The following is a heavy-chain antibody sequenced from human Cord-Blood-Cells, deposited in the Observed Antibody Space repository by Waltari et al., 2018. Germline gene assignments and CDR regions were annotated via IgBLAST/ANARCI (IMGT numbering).Heavy chain of an antibody. CDR1: GGSFSGYY. D-gene: IGHD1-1*01. Sequence: QVQLQQWGAGLLKPSETLSLTCAVYGGSFSGYYWSWIRQPPGKGLEWIGEINHSGSTNYNPSLKSRVTRAVDTSKNQFSLKLSSVTAADTAVYYCARKLHAFDIWGQGTMVTVSS. J-gene: IGHJ3*02. CDR2: INHSGST. V-gene: IGHV4-34*01. CDR3: ARKLHAFDI.